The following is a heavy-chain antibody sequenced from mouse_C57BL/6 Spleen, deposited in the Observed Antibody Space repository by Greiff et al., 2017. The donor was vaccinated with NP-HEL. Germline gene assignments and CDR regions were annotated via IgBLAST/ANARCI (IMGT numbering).Heavy chain of an antibody. CDR3: ARWGVHYYGSSGDAMDY. D-gene: IGHD1-1*01. CDR2: INPNNGGT. V-gene: IGHV1-18*01. CDR1: GYTFTDYN. J-gene: IGHJ4*01. Sequence: EVQLQESGPELVKPGASVKIPCKASGYTFTDYNMDWVKQSHGKSLEWIGDINPNNGGTIYNQKFKGKATLTVDKSSSTAYMELRSLTSEDTAVYYCARWGVHYYGSSGDAMDYWGQGTSVTVSS.